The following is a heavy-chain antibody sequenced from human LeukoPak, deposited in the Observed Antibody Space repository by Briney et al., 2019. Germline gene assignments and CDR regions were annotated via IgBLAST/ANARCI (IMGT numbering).Heavy chain of an antibody. CDR2: IYYSGST. CDR3: ATTHYYDSSGYYLDAFDI. J-gene: IGHJ3*02. V-gene: IGHV4-59*08. D-gene: IGHD3-22*01. CDR1: GGSISSYY. Sequence: SETLSLTCTVSGGSISSYYWSWIRQPPGKGLEWIGYIYYSGSTNYNPSLKSRVTISLDTSKNQFSLKLSSVTAADTAVYYCATTHYYDSSGYYLDAFDIWGQGTMVTVSS.